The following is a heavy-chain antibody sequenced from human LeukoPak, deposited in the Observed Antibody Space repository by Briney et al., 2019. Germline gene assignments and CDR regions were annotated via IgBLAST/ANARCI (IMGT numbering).Heavy chain of an antibody. J-gene: IGHJ4*02. CDR3: ARGREIRGGTDTKLDDY. CDR1: GYSFTVYY. D-gene: IGHD3-16*01. Sequence: ASVTVSCKSSGYSFTVYYMHWVRQAPGQGLEWMGWISPRSGDTSYAQKFQGRVTMTRDTSINTDNMDLGGLTSDDTAVFYCARGREIRGGTDTKLDDYWGQGTLVTVSS. V-gene: IGHV1-2*02. CDR2: ISPRSGDT.